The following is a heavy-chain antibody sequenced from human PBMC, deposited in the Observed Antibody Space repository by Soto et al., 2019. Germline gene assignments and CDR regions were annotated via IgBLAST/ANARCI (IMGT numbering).Heavy chain of an antibody. Sequence: EVQLVESGGGIVQPGGSLRLSCAASGFTFSRYWMHWVRQAPGKGLVWVSRSNSDGSSTNYADSVKGRFTISRDNAKNTLYLQMNSLRAEDTAVYYCARVHDDVWGSFDYWGQGNLVTVSS. D-gene: IGHD3-16*01. V-gene: IGHV3-74*01. CDR2: SNSDGSST. CDR1: GFTFSRYW. J-gene: IGHJ4*02. CDR3: ARVHDDVWGSFDY.